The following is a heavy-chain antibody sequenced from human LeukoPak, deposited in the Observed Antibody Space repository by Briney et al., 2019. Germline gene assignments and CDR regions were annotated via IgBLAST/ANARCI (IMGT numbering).Heavy chain of an antibody. CDR2: ISSSSSTI. J-gene: IGHJ4*02. D-gene: IGHD3-3*01. Sequence: GGSLRLSCAASGFTFSSYSMNWVRQAPGKGLEWVSYISSSSSTIYYADSVKGRFTISRDNAKNSLYLQMNSLRAEDTAVYYCARGAIRCLEWLLTPTFDYWGQGTLVTVSS. V-gene: IGHV3-48*04. CDR1: GFTFSSYS. CDR3: ARGAIRCLEWLLTPTFDY.